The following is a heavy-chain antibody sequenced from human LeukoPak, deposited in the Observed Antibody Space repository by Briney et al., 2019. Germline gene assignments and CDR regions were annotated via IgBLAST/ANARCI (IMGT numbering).Heavy chain of an antibody. CDR2: IYTSGST. CDR1: GGSISSYY. J-gene: IGHJ1*01. D-gene: IGHD3-10*01. V-gene: IGHV4-4*07. Sequence: PSETLSLTCTVSGGSISSYYWSWIRQPAGKGLEWIGRIYTSGSTNYNPSLKSGVTMSADTSKNQCSLKLSSVTAADTAVYYCAREAVRFFQHWGQGTLVTVSS. CDR3: AREAVRFFQH.